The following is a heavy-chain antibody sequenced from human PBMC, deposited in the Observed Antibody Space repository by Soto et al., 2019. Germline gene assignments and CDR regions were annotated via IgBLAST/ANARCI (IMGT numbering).Heavy chain of an antibody. D-gene: IGHD3-3*01. V-gene: IGHV4-4*02. CDR2: IHHSGGT. CDR1: GDSISSHDW. J-gene: IGHJ4*02. Sequence: ESGPGLVKPSGTLSLTCAVSGDSISSHDWWSWVRQPPNKGLEWIAEIHHSGGTNYNPSLMSRATISVDNSKNQFSLKLISATAADTAVYYCVRNGYYSLDYWGQGTLVSVSS. CDR3: VRNGYYSLDY.